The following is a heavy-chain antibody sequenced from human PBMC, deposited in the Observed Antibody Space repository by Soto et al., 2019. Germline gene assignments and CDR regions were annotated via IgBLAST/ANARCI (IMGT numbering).Heavy chain of an antibody. Sequence: QVQLVESGGGVVQPGTSLRLSCAASGFTISTHGMHWVRQAPGKGLEWVANIWYDGSNRFYADSVKGRFTISKDNSKYTLYLQMSSLRAEDTAVYYCAAATTWNFHFHYWGQGTQVTVSS. V-gene: IGHV3-33*01. CDR3: AAATTWNFHFHY. CDR1: GFTISTHG. D-gene: IGHD1-7*01. CDR2: IWYDGSNR. J-gene: IGHJ4*02.